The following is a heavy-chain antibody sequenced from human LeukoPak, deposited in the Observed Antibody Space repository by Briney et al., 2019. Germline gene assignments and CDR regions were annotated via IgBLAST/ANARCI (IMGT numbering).Heavy chain of an antibody. V-gene: IGHV3-23*01. CDR3: AKGQGVVGATTRGYFDY. CDR1: GFTFSRSA. Sequence: GGSLRLSCAASGFTFSRSAMSWVRQAPGKGLEWVSAISGSDNTAHHADSVKGRFTISRDNSKNTLFLQMNSLRADDTAVYYCAKGQGVVGATTRGYFDYWGQGTLVSVSS. J-gene: IGHJ4*02. D-gene: IGHD1-26*01. CDR2: ISGSDNTA.